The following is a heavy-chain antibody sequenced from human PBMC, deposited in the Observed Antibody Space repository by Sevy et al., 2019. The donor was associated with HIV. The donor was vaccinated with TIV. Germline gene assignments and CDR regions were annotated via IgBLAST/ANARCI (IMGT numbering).Heavy chain of an antibody. J-gene: IGHJ6*03. Sequence: GGSLRLSCAASGFTFSSYGMHWVRQAPGKGLEWVAFIRYDGSNKYYADSVKGRFTISRDNSKNTLYLQMNSLRAEDTAVYYCAKGYCTNGVCYYYYYMDVWGKGTTVTVSS. CDR3: AKGYCTNGVCYYYYYMDV. D-gene: IGHD2-8*01. CDR1: GFTFSSYG. CDR2: IRYDGSNK. V-gene: IGHV3-30*02.